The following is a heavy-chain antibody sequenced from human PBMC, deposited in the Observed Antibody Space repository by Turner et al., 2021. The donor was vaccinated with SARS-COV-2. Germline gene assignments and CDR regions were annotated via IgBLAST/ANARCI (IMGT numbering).Heavy chain of an antibody. J-gene: IGHJ4*02. CDR1: GFTFSRYW. D-gene: IGHD3-9*01. V-gene: IGHV3-74*02. CDR2: INQDVSRI. CDR3: AGYRTGPSDY. Sequence: EVQLVASGGGLVQPGGSLRLSCAASGFTFSRYWMHWVRQHPGKGLIWVSRINQDVSRIEYADSVKGRFTITRDNAKNTLYLQMNRLRAEDTAFYYCAGYRTGPSDYWGQGTLVTVSS.